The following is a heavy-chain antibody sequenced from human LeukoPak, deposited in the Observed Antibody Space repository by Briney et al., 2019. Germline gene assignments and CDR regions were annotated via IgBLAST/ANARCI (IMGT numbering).Heavy chain of an antibody. CDR3: ARFREYSSSSLYDY. D-gene: IGHD6-6*01. J-gene: IGHJ4*02. CDR2: IIPIFGTA. CDR1: EGIFNTYV. Sequence: ASVKVSCKASEGIFNTYVISWVRQAPGQGLEWMGGIIPIFGTANYAQKFQGRVTITADESTSTAYMELSSLRSEDTAVYYCARFREYSSSSLYDYWGQGTLVTVSS. V-gene: IGHV1-69*13.